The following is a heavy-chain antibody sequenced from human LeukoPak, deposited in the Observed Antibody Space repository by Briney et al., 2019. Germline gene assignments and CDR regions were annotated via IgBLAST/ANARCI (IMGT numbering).Heavy chain of an antibody. CDR1: GGSISSYY. D-gene: IGHD4-17*01. J-gene: IGHJ4*02. V-gene: IGHV4-4*07. CDR2: IYTSGST. CDR3: ARDTRGNYGDYVPFDY. Sequence: PSETLSLTCTVSGGSISSYYWSWIRQPAGKGLEWIGRIYTSGSTNYNPSLKSRVTMSVDTSKNQFSLKLSSVTAADTAVYYCARDTRGNYGDYVPFDYWGQGTLVTASS.